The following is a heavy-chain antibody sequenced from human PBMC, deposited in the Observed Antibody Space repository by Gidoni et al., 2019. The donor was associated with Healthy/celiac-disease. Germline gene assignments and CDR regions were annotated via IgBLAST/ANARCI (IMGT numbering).Heavy chain of an antibody. CDR2: ISGSGGST. CDR1: GLPFSSYA. Sequence: EVQLLESGGGLVQPGGSLRLSCAASGLPFSSYAMSWVRQAPGKGLEWVSAISGSGGSTYYADSVKGRFTISRDNSKNTLYLQMNSLRAEDTAVYYCAKTMVRGNPAWYFDLWGRGTLVTVSS. CDR3: AKTMVRGNPAWYFDL. J-gene: IGHJ2*01. V-gene: IGHV3-23*01. D-gene: IGHD3-10*01.